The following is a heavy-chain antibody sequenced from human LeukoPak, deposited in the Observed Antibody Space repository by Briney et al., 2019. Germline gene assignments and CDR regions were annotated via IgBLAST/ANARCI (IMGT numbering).Heavy chain of an antibody. Sequence: PGSSVKVSCKASGGTFSSYTINWVRQAPGQGLEWMGGIIPLFGTANHAQKFQGRVTITADASTSTAHMELSSVRSEDKTIYYCARAGYSGYDYDSSTMKDYYDMDLWGKGTTVTVSS. V-gene: IGHV1-69*01. CDR2: IIPLFGTA. CDR1: GGTFSSYT. D-gene: IGHD5-12*01. J-gene: IGHJ6*04. CDR3: ARAGYSGYDYDSSTMKDYYDMDL.